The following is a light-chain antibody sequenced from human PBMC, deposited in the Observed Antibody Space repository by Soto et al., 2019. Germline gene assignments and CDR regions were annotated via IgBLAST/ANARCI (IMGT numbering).Light chain of an antibody. CDR2: KAS. V-gene: IGKV1-5*03. Sequence: DIQMTQSPSTLSGSVGDRVIITCRASQTISSWLAWYQQKPGKAPKLLIYKASTLKSGVPSRFSGSGSGTEFTLTISSLQPDDFATYFCQHDNSYSEAFGQGTKVELK. J-gene: IGKJ1*01. CDR3: QHDNSYSEA. CDR1: QTISSW.